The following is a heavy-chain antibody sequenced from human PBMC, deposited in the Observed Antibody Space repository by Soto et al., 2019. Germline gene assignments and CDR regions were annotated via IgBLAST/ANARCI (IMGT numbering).Heavy chain of an antibody. Sequence: GGSLRLSCAAPGFTFSNYALHWVRQAPGKGLEWVAVISDDGSNKYYADSVKGRFTISRDNSKNTLYLQMNSLRAEDTAVYYCARDRFASSWSYFDYWGQGTPVTVSS. J-gene: IGHJ4*02. CDR1: GFTFSNYA. D-gene: IGHD6-13*01. CDR2: ISDDGSNK. V-gene: IGHV3-30-3*01. CDR3: ARDRFASSWSYFDY.